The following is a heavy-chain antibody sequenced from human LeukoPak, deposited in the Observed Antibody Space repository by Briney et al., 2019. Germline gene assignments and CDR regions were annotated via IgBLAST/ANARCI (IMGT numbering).Heavy chain of an antibody. J-gene: IGHJ6*03. CDR1: GGSITRYY. Sequence: SQTLSLTCTVSGGSITRYYWSWIRQPAGKGLEWIGYIYTSGSTNYNPSLKSRVTMSVDTSKNPFSLQLSCVTAEDTAVYYCARHYDYYCSYMDVWGKGTTVTISS. V-gene: IGHV4-4*07. CDR3: ARHYDYYCSYMDV. D-gene: IGHD3-16*01. CDR2: IYTSGST.